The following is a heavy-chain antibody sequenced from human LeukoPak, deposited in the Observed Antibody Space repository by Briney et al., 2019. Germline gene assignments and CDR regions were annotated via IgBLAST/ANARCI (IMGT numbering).Heavy chain of an antibody. J-gene: IGHJ4*02. CDR1: GFTFSSYW. D-gene: IGHD3-10*02. CDR2: IKQDGSEK. V-gene: IGHV3-7*01. Sequence: PGGSLRLSCAASGFTFSSYWMSWVRQAPGKGLEWVANIKQDGSEKYYVDSVKGRFTISRDNAKNSLYLQMNSLRAEDTAVYYCASCSGPYYFDYWGQGTLVTVSS. CDR3: ASCSGPYYFDY.